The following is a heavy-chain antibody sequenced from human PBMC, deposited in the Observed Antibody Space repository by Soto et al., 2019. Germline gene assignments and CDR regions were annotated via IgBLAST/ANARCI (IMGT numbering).Heavy chain of an antibody. D-gene: IGHD3-10*01. V-gene: IGHV4-59*01. Sequence: SETLSLTCTVSGGSISSYYWSWIRQPPGKGLEWIGYIYYSGSTNYNPSLKSRVTISVDTSKNQFSLKLSSVTAADTAVYYCARRPRFGEFDYWGQGTLVTVS. CDR1: GGSISSYY. CDR2: IYYSGST. J-gene: IGHJ4*02. CDR3: ARRPRFGEFDY.